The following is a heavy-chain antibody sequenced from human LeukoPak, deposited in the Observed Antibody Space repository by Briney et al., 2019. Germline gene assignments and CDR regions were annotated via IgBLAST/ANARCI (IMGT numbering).Heavy chain of an antibody. Sequence: ASVKVSCKASGYTFTSYGINWVRQAPGQGVEWMGWINTNNVNRNYAQKLQGRVTMTKDTSTNTACMELMSLTSDDTAVYYCARAGQLDYWGQGTLVTVSS. J-gene: IGHJ4*02. CDR1: GYTFTSYG. CDR3: ARAGQLDY. D-gene: IGHD1-1*01. V-gene: IGHV1-18*01. CDR2: INTNNVNR.